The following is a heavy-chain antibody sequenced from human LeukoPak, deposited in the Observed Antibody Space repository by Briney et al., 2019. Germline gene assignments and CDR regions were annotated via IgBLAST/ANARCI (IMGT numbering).Heavy chain of an antibody. CDR2: INPNSGAT. J-gene: IGHJ4*02. CDR3: ARDPNIILLSGYFDF. CDR1: EYTFTGYY. V-gene: IGHV1-2*02. Sequence: ASVKVSCKASEYTFTGYYMHWVRQAPGQGLEWMGWINPNSGATSYAQKFQGRATMTREMSITTVYMELSRLRSDDTAVYYCARDPNIILLSGYFDFWGQGTLVTVSS. D-gene: IGHD2-8*01.